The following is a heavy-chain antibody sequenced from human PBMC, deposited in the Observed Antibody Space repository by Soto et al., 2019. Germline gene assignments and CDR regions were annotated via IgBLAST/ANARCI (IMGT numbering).Heavy chain of an antibody. CDR3: ASNGSMSTVNIDYYMDV. V-gene: IGHV1-3*01. CDR1: GYTFTCYA. CDR2: INAGNGNT. D-gene: IGHD5-12*01. Sequence: ASVKVSCKASGYTFTCYAMHWVRQAPGQRLEWMGWINAGNGNTKYSQKFQGRVTITRDTSASTAYMELSSLRSEDTAVYYCASNGSMSTVNIDYYMDVWGKGTTVTVSS. J-gene: IGHJ6*03.